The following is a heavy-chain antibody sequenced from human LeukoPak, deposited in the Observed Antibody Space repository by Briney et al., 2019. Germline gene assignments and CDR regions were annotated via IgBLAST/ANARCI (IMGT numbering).Heavy chain of an antibody. CDR3: YPHYYGSGNLNWFDP. D-gene: IGHD3-10*01. CDR2: ISSRSTSK. V-gene: IGHV3-21*01. J-gene: IGHJ5*02. Sequence: PGGSLRLSCAASGFTFTNYSMNWVRQTPGKGLEWVSSISSRSTSKYYADSVKGRFTISRDNARNSLYLQMNSLRVDDTAVYYCYPHYYGSGNLNWFDPWGQGTLVTVSS. CDR1: GFTFTNYS.